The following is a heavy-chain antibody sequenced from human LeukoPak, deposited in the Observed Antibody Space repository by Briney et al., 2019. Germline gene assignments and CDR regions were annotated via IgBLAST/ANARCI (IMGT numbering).Heavy chain of an antibody. D-gene: IGHD2-2*01. CDR2: ISGSTSTI. Sequence: PGGSLRLSCAASGFTLSHYNMNWVRQAPGKGLEWVSYISGSTSTIYYADSVKGRFTISRDNAKNSLYLQMNSLRAEDTAVYYCARDTTWDYYYYFYMDVWGKGTTVTVSS. CDR1: GFTLSHYN. V-gene: IGHV3-48*01. CDR3: ARDTTWDYYYYFYMDV. J-gene: IGHJ6*03.